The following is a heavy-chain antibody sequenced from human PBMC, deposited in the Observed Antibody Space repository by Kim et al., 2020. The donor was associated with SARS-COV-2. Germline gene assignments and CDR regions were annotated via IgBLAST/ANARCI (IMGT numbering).Heavy chain of an antibody. CDR3: ATESSSSSAFDY. Sequence: GGSLRLSCAASGFTFSTSCMHWVRQAPGKGLEWVALIWNSGSNKYYADSMKGRFTISRDNSKNTLYLQMTSLRAEDTAVYYCATESSSSSAFDYWGQGNLVTVSP. D-gene: IGHD6-6*01. CDR2: IWNSGSNK. J-gene: IGHJ4*02. V-gene: IGHV3-33*01. CDR1: GFTFSTSC.